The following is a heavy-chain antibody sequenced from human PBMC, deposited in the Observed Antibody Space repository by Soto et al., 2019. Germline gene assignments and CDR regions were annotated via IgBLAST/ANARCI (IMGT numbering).Heavy chain of an antibody. CDR3: TRRYSWNDNYFGP. CDR2: SYYSGTT. J-gene: IGHJ5*02. CDR1: GASISVHSYY. D-gene: IGHD1-20*01. Sequence: SETLSLTCTVSGASISVHSYYWTWIRQPPGKGLEWIGSSYYSGTTYFNPSLKSRATISVDTSKNQFSLRLTSVTAADTAIYYCTRRYSWNDNYFGPGGPGALVTVS. V-gene: IGHV4-39*01.